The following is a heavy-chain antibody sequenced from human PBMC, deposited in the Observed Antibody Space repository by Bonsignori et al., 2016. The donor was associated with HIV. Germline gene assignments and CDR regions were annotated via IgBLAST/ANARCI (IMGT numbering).Heavy chain of an antibody. CDR1: GFTFSNAW. CDR2: IKSKTDGGTT. D-gene: IGHD3-10*01. J-gene: IGHJ5*02. V-gene: IGHV3-15*01. CDR3: TTDMGSGFDP. Sequence: GESLKISCAASGFTFSNAWMSWVRQAPGKGLEWVGRIKSKTDGGTTDYAAPVKGRFTISRDDSKNTLYLQMNSLKTEDTAVYYCTTDMGSGFDPWGQGTLVTVSS.